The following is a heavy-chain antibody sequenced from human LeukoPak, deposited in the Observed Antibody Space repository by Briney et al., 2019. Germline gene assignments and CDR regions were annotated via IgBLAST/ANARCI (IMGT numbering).Heavy chain of an antibody. CDR2: ISGSGGST. J-gene: IGHJ3*02. V-gene: IGHV3-23*01. CDR3: AKDFGRYCSGGSCFPPDAFDI. D-gene: IGHD2-15*01. CDR1: GFTFSSYA. Sequence: GGSLRLSYAASGFTFSSYAMSWVRQAPGKGLEWVSAISGSGGSTYYADSVKGRFTISRDNSKNTLYLQMNSLRAEDTAVYYCAKDFGRYCSGGSCFPPDAFDIWGQGTMVTVSS.